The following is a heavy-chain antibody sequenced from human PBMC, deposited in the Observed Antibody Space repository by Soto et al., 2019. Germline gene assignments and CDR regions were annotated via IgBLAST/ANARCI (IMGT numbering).Heavy chain of an antibody. V-gene: IGHV3-72*01. CDR1: GFTFSDHY. D-gene: IGHD6-19*01. J-gene: IGHJ3*02. CDR3: ARGYSSGWSGAFDI. Sequence: GGSLRLSCAASGFTFSDHYMDWVRQAPGKGLEWVGRTRNKANSYTTEYAASVKGRFTISRDDSKNSLYLQMNSLKTEDTAVYYCARGYSSGWSGAFDIWGQGTMVTVSS. CDR2: TRNKANSYTT.